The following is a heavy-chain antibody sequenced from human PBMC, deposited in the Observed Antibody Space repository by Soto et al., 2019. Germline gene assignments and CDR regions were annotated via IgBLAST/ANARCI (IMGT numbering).Heavy chain of an antibody. CDR1: GYTFTSYG. D-gene: IGHD3-3*01. CDR3: ARDSITIFGVVPRFF. Sequence: GASVKVSCKASGYTFTSYGSSWVRQAPGQGLEWMGWISAYNGNTNYAQKLQGRVTMTTDTSTSTAYMELRSLRSDDTAVYYCARDSITIFGVVPRFFWGQGTLVTVSS. V-gene: IGHV1-18*01. J-gene: IGHJ4*02. CDR2: ISAYNGNT.